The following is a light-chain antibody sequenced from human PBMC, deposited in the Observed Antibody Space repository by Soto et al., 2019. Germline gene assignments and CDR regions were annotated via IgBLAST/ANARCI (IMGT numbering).Light chain of an antibody. CDR1: SSDVGGYNY. CDR2: DVS. CDR3: SSYTSSSTYV. Sequence: QSVLTQAACVSGSPGQLIAISCTGTSSDVGGYNYVSWYQQHPGKAPKLMVYDVSNRPSGVSNRFSGSKSGNTASLTISGLQAEDEADYYCSSYTSSSTYVFGTGTKVTVL. J-gene: IGLJ1*01. V-gene: IGLV2-14*01.